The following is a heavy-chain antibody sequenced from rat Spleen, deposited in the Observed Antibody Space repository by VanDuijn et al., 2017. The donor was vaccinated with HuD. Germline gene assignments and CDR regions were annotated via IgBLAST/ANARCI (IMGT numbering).Heavy chain of an antibody. V-gene: IGHV5-19*01. J-gene: IGHJ3*01. D-gene: IGHD1-4*01. Sequence: EVQLVESGGGLVQPGRSLKLSCAVSGFTFSNYGLHWIRQVPTKGLEWVASIRNGGDNSYYRDSVKGRFTISRDDAKSTLYLQMDSLRSEDTATYYCARVGTRVSRFAYWGQGTLVTVSS. CDR1: GFTFSNYG. CDR3: ARVGTRVSRFAY. CDR2: IRNGGDNS.